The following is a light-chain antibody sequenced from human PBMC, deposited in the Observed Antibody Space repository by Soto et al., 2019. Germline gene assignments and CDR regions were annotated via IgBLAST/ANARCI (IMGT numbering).Light chain of an antibody. V-gene: IGLV2-8*01. J-gene: IGLJ1*01. CDR1: SYDVGAYDY. CDR3: SSYAGNNNGV. CDR2: DVS. Sequence: QSALTQPPSGSGSPGQSVTIPCTGDSYDVGAYDYVSWYQQQPGKAPKLIIYDVSKRPSGVPDRFSGSKFGDTASLTVSGLQAEDEADYYCSSYAGNNNGVFGTGTKLTVL.